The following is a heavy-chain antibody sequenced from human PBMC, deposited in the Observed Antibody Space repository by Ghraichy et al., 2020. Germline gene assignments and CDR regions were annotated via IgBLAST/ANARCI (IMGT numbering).Heavy chain of an antibody. V-gene: IGHV1-2*02. D-gene: IGHD6-19*01. CDR2: INPNSGGT. J-gene: IGHJ4*02. CDR1: GYTFTGYS. CDR3: AKPVSSGWNLGFDY. Sequence: ASVKVSCKASGYTFTGYSVHWVRQAPGQGLEWMGWINPNSGGTNYAQKFQGRVTMTRDTSITTAYMELSRLESDDTALYYCAKPVSSGWNLGFDYWGQGTLVTVSS.